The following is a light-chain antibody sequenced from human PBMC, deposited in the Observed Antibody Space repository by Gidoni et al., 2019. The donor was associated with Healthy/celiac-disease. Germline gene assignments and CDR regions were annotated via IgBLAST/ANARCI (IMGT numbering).Light chain of an antibody. V-gene: IGKV1-39*01. CDR1: QSISSY. CDR2: AAS. CDR3: QQSYSTPPDT. J-gene: IGKJ2*01. Sequence: DIQMTQSPSSLSASVGDRVTITCRASQSISSYLNWYQQKPGKAPKLLIYAASSLQSGVPSRFSGSGSGTDFTLTISSLQPEDFATYYCQQSYSTPPDTFGQWTKLEIK.